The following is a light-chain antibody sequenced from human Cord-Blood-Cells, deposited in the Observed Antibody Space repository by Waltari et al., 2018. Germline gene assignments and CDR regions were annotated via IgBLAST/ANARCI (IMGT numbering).Light chain of an antibody. CDR1: SGDVGGYNY. Sequence: QSALTQPASVSGSPGQSITISCTGPSGDVGGYNYVSCYQQHPGKAPKRMIYDVSKRPSGVSNRFSGSKSGNTASLTISGLQAEDEADYYCSSYTSSSTKVFGGGTKLTVL. J-gene: IGLJ3*02. CDR3: SSYTSSSTKV. V-gene: IGLV2-14*01. CDR2: DVS.